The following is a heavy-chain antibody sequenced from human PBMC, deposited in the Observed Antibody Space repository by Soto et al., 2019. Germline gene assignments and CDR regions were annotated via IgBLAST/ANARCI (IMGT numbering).Heavy chain of an antibody. CDR1: GFPFNTYS. Sequence: EVQLAESGGDLVQPGGSLRLSCAASGFPFNTYSMNWVRQVPGKGREWIAYINGCSSTIYYAGSVKGRFTISRDNAKNCLYLQMNNLRVDDTAVYYCARLYSSGALWGRGTLVTVSS. CDR3: ARLYSSGAL. J-gene: IGHJ4*02. CDR2: INGCSSTI. V-gene: IGHV3-48*01. D-gene: IGHD3-10*01.